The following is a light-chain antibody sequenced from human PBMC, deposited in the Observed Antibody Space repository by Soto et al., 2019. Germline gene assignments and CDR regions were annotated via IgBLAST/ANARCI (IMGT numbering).Light chain of an antibody. J-gene: IGLJ2*01. V-gene: IGLV3-21*02. CDR2: DVH. CDR1: LIGSKT. CDR3: QVWDSANDHAL. Sequence: SYVLTQSPPVSVAPGQTARMTCGGHLIGSKTVHWYQQKPGQAPVLVVYDVHDRPSGIPERFSGSNSGNTATLTISDVAAGDEADYFCQVWDSANDHALFGGGTKLTVL.